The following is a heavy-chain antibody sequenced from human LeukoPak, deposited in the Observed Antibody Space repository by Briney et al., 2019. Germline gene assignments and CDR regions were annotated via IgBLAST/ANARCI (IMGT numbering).Heavy chain of an antibody. J-gene: IGHJ4*02. CDR1: GFTFSTYE. Sequence: GGSLRLSCAASGFTFSTYEMNWVRQAPGKGLEWVSYINTGGSTIYYADSVKGRFTISRDNAKNSVSLQMNSLRAEDTAVYYCAKERASGYDWGVFDYWGQGTLVTVSS. CDR3: AKERASGYDWGVFDY. CDR2: INTGGSTI. V-gene: IGHV3-48*03. D-gene: IGHD5-12*01.